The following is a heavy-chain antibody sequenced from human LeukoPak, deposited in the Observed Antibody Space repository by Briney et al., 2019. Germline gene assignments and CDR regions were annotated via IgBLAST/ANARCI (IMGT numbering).Heavy chain of an antibody. Sequence: SETLSLTCTVSGGSISSSSYYWGWIRQPPGKGLEWIGSIYYSGSTYYNPSLKSRVTISVDTSKNQFSLKLSSVTAADTAVYYCARGGGNYYAVLSWGQGTLVTVSS. V-gene: IGHV4-39*01. CDR2: IYYSGST. CDR1: GGSISSSSYY. J-gene: IGHJ5*02. CDR3: ARGGGNYYAVLS. D-gene: IGHD3-10*01.